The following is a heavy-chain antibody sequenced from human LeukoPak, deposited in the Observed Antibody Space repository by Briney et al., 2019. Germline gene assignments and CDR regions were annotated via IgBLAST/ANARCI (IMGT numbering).Heavy chain of an antibody. CDR1: GFTFSSYG. J-gene: IGHJ5*02. CDR2: IWYDGSEK. Sequence: GGSLRLSCAASGFTFSSYGMHWVRQAPGKGLEWVAVIWYDGSEKYYADSVKGRFTISRGNSKNTLFLQMSSLTAEDTAVYYCARWSCDHWGQGTLVTVSS. CDR3: ARWSCDH. V-gene: IGHV3-33*01.